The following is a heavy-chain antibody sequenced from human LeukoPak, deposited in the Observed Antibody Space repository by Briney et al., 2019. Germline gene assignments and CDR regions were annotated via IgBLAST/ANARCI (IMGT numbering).Heavy chain of an antibody. CDR2: IIPIFGTA. V-gene: IGHV1-69*13. CDR3: ARLVSSGSFHYFDY. Sequence: GTSVKVSCKASGGTFSSYAISWVRQAPGQGLEWMGGIIPIFGTANYAQKFQGRVTITADESTSTAYMELSSLRSEDTAVYYYARLVSSGSFHYFDYWGQGTLVTGSS. CDR1: GGTFSSYA. D-gene: IGHD3-22*01. J-gene: IGHJ4*02.